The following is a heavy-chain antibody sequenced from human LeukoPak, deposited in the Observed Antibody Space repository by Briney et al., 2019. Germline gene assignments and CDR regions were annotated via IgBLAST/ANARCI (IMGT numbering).Heavy chain of an antibody. D-gene: IGHD2-2*01. V-gene: IGHV1-69*13. CDR1: GGTFSSYA. Sequence: ASVKVSCKASGGTFSSYAISWVRQAPGQGLEWMGGIIPIFGTANYAQKFQGRVTITADESTSTAYMELSSLRSEDTAVYYCARTLRPLGLGYCSSTSCYDGLDYWGQGTLVTVSS. CDR3: ARTLRPLGLGYCSSTSCYDGLDY. J-gene: IGHJ4*02. CDR2: IIPIFGTA.